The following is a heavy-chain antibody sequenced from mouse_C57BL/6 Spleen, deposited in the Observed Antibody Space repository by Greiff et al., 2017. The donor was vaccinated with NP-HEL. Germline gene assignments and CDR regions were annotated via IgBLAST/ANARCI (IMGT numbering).Heavy chain of an antibody. D-gene: IGHD1-1*01. CDR1: GFNIKDDY. V-gene: IGHV14-4*01. J-gene: IGHJ1*03. CDR3: TTRYYGSSYS. Sequence: VQLQQSGAELVRPGASVKLSCTASGFNIKDDYMHWVKQRPEQGLEWIGWIDPENGDTEYASKFQGKATITADTSSNTAYLQLSSLTSEDTAVYYCTTRYYGSSYSWGTGTTVTVSS. CDR2: IDPENGDT.